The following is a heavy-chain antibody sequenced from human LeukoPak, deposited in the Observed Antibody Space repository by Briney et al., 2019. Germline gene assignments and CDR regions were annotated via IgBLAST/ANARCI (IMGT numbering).Heavy chain of an antibody. CDR2: INHSGST. D-gene: IGHD3-3*01. V-gene: IGHV4-34*01. CDR1: SGSFSGYY. J-gene: IGHJ4*02. CDR3: AREGFLESL. Sequence: NPSETLSLTCAVYSGSFSGYYWSWIRQPPGKGLEWIGEINHSGSTNYNPSLKSRVTISVDTSKNQFSLKLSSVTAADTAVYYCAREGFLESLWGQGTLVTVSS.